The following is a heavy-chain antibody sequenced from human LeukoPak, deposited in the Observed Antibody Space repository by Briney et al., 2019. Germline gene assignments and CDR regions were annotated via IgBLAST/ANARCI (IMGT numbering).Heavy chain of an antibody. V-gene: IGHV3-74*01. CDR1: GFTFTSYW. Sequence: GGSLRPSCAASGFTFTSYWMHWVRQAPGKGLVWVSRIKSDESTRDYADFVKGRFTISRDNARNTVYLQINSLIAEDTAVYYCARGLRDRYGMDVWGQGTTVTVSS. J-gene: IGHJ6*02. D-gene: IGHD5-12*01. CDR3: ARGLRDRYGMDV. CDR2: IKSDESTR.